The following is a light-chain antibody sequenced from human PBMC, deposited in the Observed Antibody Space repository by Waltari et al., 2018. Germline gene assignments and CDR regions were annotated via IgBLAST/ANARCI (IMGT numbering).Light chain of an antibody. Sequence: DIQMTQSPSSLSASVGDRVTIPCRASQSISSYLNWYQQKPGKAPKLLIYAASSLQSGVPSRFSGSGSGTDFTLTISSLQPEDFATYYCQQSYSTPLTFGGGTK. CDR3: QQSYSTPLT. J-gene: IGKJ4*01. V-gene: IGKV1-39*01. CDR2: AAS. CDR1: QSISSY.